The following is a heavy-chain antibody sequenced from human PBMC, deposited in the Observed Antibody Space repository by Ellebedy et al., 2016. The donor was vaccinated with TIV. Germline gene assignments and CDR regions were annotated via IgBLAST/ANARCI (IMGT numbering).Heavy chain of an antibody. D-gene: IGHD4-17*01. CDR1: GFSFRSYW. V-gene: IGHV3-7*01. Sequence: GESLKISCAASGFSFRSYWMSWVRQAPGKGLEWVANIYQDGGVQYYVDSVKGRFTISRDNADNSLFLQMNSLRAEDTAVYYCERRGSYGDYAVQINSWFDTWGRGTLVAVSS. CDR3: ERRGSYGDYAVQINSWFDT. J-gene: IGHJ5*02. CDR2: IYQDGGVQ.